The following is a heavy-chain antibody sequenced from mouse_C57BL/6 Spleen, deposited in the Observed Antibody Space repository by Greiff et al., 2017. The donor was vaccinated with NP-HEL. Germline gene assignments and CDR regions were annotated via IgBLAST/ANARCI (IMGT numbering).Heavy chain of an antibody. D-gene: IGHD1-1*01. CDR1: GYTFTSYW. J-gene: IGHJ2*01. CDR3: ARLVTTVVAVDD. V-gene: IGHV1-64*01. Sequence: VQLQQSGAELVKPGASVKLSCKASGYTFTSYWMHWVKQRPGQGLEWIGMLHPNSGSTNYNEKFKSKATLTVDKSSSTAYMQLSSLTSEDSAVYNGARLVTTVVAVDDWGQGTTLTVSA. CDR2: LHPNSGST.